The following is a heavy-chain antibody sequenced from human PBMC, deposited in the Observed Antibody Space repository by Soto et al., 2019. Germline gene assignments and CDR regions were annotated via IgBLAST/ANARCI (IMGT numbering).Heavy chain of an antibody. CDR1: GFTVSGNY. D-gene: IGHD2-21*02. V-gene: IGHV3-53*01. J-gene: IGHJ6*02. CDR3: AKDLGDKVYYDYGMDV. Sequence: LRLSCAASGFTVSGNYMSWVRQAPGKGLEWVSVIFSGGSKYYADSVKGRFTISRDNSKNMLYLQMNSLRAEDMAVYYCAKDLGDKVYYDYGMDVWGQGTTVTVSS. CDR2: IFSGGSK.